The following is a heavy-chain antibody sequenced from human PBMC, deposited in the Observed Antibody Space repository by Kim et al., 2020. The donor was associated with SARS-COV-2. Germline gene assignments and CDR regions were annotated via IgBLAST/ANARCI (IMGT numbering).Heavy chain of an antibody. J-gene: IGHJ4*02. CDR1: GGSFSGYY. CDR3: ARGRTRLAGAFDY. CDR2: INHSGST. Sequence: SETLSLTCAVYGGSFSGYYWSWIRQPPGKGLEWIGEINHSGSTNYNPSLKSRVTISVDTSKNQFSLKLSSVTAADTAVYYCARGRTRLAGAFDYWGQGTLVTVSS. V-gene: IGHV4-34*01. D-gene: IGHD2-2*01.